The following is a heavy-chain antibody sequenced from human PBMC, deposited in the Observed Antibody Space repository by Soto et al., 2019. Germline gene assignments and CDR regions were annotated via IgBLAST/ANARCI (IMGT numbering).Heavy chain of an antibody. Sequence: EVQLVESGGGLVQPGGSLRLSCAASGFTFSSHSMNWVRRAPGKGLEWVSYISSSTRTIYYADSVKGRFTVSRDNAKNSLYLQMNSLRAEDTAVYYCARDDEMGYFDDWGQGTLVTVSS. D-gene: IGHD3-16*01. V-gene: IGHV3-48*01. CDR1: GFTFSSHS. CDR3: ARDDEMGYFDD. J-gene: IGHJ4*02. CDR2: ISSSTRTI.